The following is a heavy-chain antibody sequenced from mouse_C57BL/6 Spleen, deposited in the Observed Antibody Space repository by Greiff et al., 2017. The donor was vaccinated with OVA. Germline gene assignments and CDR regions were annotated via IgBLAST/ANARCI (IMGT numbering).Heavy chain of an antibody. CDR1: GFTFSSYA. D-gene: IGHD1-1*01. J-gene: IGHJ4*01. Sequence: EVQGVESGEGLVKPGGSLKLPCAASGFTFSSYAMSWVRQTPEKRLEWVAYISSGGDYIYYADTVKGRFTISRDNARNTLYLQMSSLKSEDTAMYYCTREPLYDYAMDYWGQGTSVTVSS. CDR3: TREPLYDYAMDY. CDR2: ISSGGDYI. V-gene: IGHV5-9-1*02.